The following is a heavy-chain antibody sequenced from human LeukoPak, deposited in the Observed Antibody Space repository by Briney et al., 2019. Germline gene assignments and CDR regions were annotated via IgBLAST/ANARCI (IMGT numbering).Heavy chain of an antibody. CDR1: GFTFSSYR. D-gene: IGHD6-19*01. V-gene: IGHV3-30-3*01. Sequence: GRSLRLSCGASGFTFSSYRMHWVRQAPGKGLEWMAVISHNGGIQYYADSVKGRFIISRDNSKKTLYLQMNSLRAEDTAVYYCASTPVAWTTRFDYWGQGTLVTVSS. J-gene: IGHJ4*02. CDR3: ASTPVAWTTRFDY. CDR2: ISHNGGIQ.